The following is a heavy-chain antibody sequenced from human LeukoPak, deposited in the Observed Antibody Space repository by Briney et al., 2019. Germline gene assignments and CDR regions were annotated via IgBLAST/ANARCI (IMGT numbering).Heavy chain of an antibody. Sequence: PGGSLRLSCAASGFTFSSYTMNWARQAPGKGLQWVSSISSSGSLIYYADSVKGRFTISRDNAKNSLYLQMNSLRAEDTAVYYCAKEGTRYIAATVSQRWFDPWGQGTLVTVSS. CDR3: AKEGTRYIAATVSQRWFDP. CDR1: GFTFSSYT. V-gene: IGHV3-21*01. J-gene: IGHJ5*02. D-gene: IGHD6-6*01. CDR2: ISSSGSLI.